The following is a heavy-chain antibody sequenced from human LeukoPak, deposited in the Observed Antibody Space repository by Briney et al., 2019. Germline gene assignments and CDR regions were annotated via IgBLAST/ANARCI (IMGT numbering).Heavy chain of an antibody. D-gene: IGHD6-6*01. V-gene: IGHV3-21*01. J-gene: IGHJ4*02. CDR2: ISSSSSYI. Sequence: PGGSLRLSCAASGFTFSSYSMNWVRQAPEKGLEWVSSISSSSSYIYYADSVKGRFTISRDNAKNSLYLQMNSLRAEDTAVYYCARLSSIAARGTRAYDYWGQGTLVTVSS. CDR1: GFTFSSYS. CDR3: ARLSSIAARGTRAYDY.